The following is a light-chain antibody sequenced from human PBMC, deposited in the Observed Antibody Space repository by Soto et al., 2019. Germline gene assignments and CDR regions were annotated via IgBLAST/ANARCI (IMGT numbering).Light chain of an antibody. Sequence: DIQMTQSPSSLSASVGDRITITCRASQNINNYLNWYQQKPGKVPQFLIYAASSLRSGVPSRFSGSGSGTDFTLTITNLQPEDSATYYCQQSFSAPLTCGPGTKVNI. V-gene: IGKV1-39*01. J-gene: IGKJ3*01. CDR2: AAS. CDR3: QQSFSAPLT. CDR1: QNINNY.